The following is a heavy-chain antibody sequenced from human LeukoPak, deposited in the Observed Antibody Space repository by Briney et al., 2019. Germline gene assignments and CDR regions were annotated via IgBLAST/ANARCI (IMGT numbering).Heavy chain of an antibody. J-gene: IGHJ4*02. D-gene: IGHD2-21*02. Sequence: GGSLRLSCAASGFTFSSYDMHWVRQAPGRGLEYVSAISKNGGNTYYVDSVKGRFTISRDNSKNTLYLQMNSLRVEDTAVYFCAKDLSDRDVDYWGQGTLVTVSS. V-gene: IGHV3-64D*06. CDR2: ISKNGGNT. CDR1: GFTFSSYD. CDR3: AKDLSDRDVDY.